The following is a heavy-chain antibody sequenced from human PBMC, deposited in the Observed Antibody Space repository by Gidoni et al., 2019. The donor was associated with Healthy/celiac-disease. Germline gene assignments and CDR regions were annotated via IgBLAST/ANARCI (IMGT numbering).Heavy chain of an antibody. CDR3: AKDLAIGHPYYFDY. D-gene: IGHD3-22*01. CDR1: GFTFARYA. Sequence: EVQLLESGGGLVQPGGSLRLSGAASGFTFARYAMRWVRQAPGKGLEWVSAISGSGGSTYYADSVKGRFTISRDNSKNTLYLQMNSLRAEDTAVYYCAKDLAIGHPYYFDYWGQGTLVTVSS. V-gene: IGHV3-23*01. CDR2: ISGSGGST. J-gene: IGHJ4*02.